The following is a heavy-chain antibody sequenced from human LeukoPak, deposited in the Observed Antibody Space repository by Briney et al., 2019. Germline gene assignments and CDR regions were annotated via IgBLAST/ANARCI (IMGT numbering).Heavy chain of an antibody. D-gene: IGHD6-19*01. CDR1: GGSFSGYY. Sequence: SETLSLTCAVYGGSFSGYYWSWIRQPPGKGLEWIGEINHSGSTNYNPSLKSRVTISVDPSKNQFSLKLSSVTAADTAVYYCARGVWAQWLAFGYFPHWGQGTLVTVSS. J-gene: IGHJ1*01. CDR2: INHSGST. CDR3: ARGVWAQWLAFGYFPH. V-gene: IGHV4-34*01.